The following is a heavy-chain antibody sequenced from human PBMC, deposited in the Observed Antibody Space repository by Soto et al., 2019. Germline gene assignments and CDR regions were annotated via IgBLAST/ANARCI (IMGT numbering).Heavy chain of an antibody. D-gene: IGHD3-10*01. J-gene: IGHJ4*02. CDR3: ATAPPYYYGSGSYDY. CDR1: GYTLTELS. Sequence: ASVKVSCKVSGYTLTELSMHWVRQAPGRGLAWMGGFDPEDGETIYAQKFQGRVTMTEDTSPDTAYMELSSLRSEDTAVYYWATAPPYYYGSGSYDYWGQGTLVTVSS. V-gene: IGHV1-24*01. CDR2: FDPEDGET.